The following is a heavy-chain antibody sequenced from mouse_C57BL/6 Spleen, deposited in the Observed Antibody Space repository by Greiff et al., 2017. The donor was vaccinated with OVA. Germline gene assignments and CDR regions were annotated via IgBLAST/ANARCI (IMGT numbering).Heavy chain of an antibody. V-gene: IGHV1-22*01. D-gene: IGHD1-1*01. Sequence: EVQLQQSGPELVKPGASVKMSCKASGYTFTDYNMHWVKQSHGKSLEWIGYINPNNGGTSYNQKFKGKATLTVNKSSSTAYMELRSLTSEDSAVYYCARREGYYYYGSSYPFAYWGQGTLITVSA. CDR1: GYTFTDYN. J-gene: IGHJ3*01. CDR2: INPNNGGT. CDR3: ARREGYYYYGSSYPFAY.